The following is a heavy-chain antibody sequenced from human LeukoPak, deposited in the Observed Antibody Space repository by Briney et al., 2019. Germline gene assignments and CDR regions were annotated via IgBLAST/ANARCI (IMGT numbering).Heavy chain of an antibody. CDR2: ISYDGSNK. CDR1: GFTFSSYG. V-gene: IGHV3-30*18. J-gene: IGHJ6*02. D-gene: IGHD4/OR15-4a*01. Sequence: PGGSLRLSCAASGFTFSSYGMHWVRQAPGKGLEWVAVISYDGSNKYYADSVKGRFTISRDNSKNTLYLQMNSLRAEDTAVYYCAKGPWTMVRYYYYYGMEVWGQGTTVTVSS. CDR3: AKGPWTMVRYYYYYGMEV.